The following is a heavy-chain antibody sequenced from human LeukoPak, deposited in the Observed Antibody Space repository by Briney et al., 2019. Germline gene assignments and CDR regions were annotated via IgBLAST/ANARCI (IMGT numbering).Heavy chain of an antibody. V-gene: IGHV4-59*01. CDR1: GGSISSYY. D-gene: IGHD6-19*01. CDR3: ARASAHSSYFDY. Sequence: SETLSLTCTVSGGSISSYYWSWIRQPPGKGLEWVGYIYYSGSTNYNPSLKSRVTISVDTSKNQFSLKLSSVTAADTAVYYCARASAHSSYFDYWGQGTLVTVSS. J-gene: IGHJ4*02. CDR2: IYYSGST.